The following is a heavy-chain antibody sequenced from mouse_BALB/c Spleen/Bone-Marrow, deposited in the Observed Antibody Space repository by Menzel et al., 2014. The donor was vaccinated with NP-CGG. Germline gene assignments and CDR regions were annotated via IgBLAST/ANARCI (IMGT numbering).Heavy chain of an antibody. CDR2: ISSGGSYT. CDR1: GFTFSSYG. CDR3: ARQTYYDYDGYFDY. Sequence: EVMLVESGGDLVKPGGSLKLSCAAPGFTFSSYGMSWVRQTPDKRLEWVATISSGGSYTYYPDSVKGRFTISRDNAKNTLYLQMSSLKSEDTAMYYCARQTYYDYDGYFDYWGQGTTLTVSS. V-gene: IGHV5-6*01. D-gene: IGHD2-4*01. J-gene: IGHJ2*01.